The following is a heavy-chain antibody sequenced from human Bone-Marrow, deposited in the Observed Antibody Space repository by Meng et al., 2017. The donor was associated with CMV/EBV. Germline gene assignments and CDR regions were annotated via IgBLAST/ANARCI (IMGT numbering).Heavy chain of an antibody. CDR1: SMSSYY. V-gene: IGHV4-39*07. CDR3: ARDRVTMVRGVITIFDY. Sequence: SMSSYYWGWIRQPPGKGLEWIGSIYYSGSTYYNPSLKSRVTISVDTSKNQFSLKLSSVTAADTAVYYCARDRVTMVRGVITIFDYWGQGTLVTVSS. D-gene: IGHD3-10*01. J-gene: IGHJ4*02. CDR2: IYYSGST.